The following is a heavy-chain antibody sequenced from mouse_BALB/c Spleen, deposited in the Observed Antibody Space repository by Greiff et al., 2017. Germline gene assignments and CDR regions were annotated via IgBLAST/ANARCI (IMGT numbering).Heavy chain of an antibody. D-gene: IGHD2-1*01. CDR2: ISYDGSN. J-gene: IGHJ4*01. CDR3: ARKTPYGNYNAMDY. CDR1: GYSITSGYY. V-gene: IGHV3-6*02. Sequence: EVKLQESGPGLVKPSQSLSLTCSVTGYSITSGYYWNWIRQFPGNKLEWMGYISYDGSNNYNPSLKNRISITRDTSKNQFFLKLNSVTTEDTATYYCARKTPYGNYNAMDYWGQGTSVTVSS.